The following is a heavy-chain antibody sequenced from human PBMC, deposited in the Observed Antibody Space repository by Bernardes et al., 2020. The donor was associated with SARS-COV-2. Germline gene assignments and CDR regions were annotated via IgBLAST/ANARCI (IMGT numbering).Heavy chain of an antibody. CDR3: ARGAGLDFWSGYYFVRGYNWFDP. V-gene: IGHV4-59*08. J-gene: IGHJ5*02. Sequence: SETLSLTCTVSGGSISSYYWSWIRQPPGKGLEWIGYIYYSGSTNYNPSLKSRVTISVDTSKNQFSLKLSSVTAADTAVYYCARGAGLDFWSGYYFVRGYNWFDPWGQGTLVTVSS. D-gene: IGHD3-3*01. CDR2: IYYSGST. CDR1: GGSISSYY.